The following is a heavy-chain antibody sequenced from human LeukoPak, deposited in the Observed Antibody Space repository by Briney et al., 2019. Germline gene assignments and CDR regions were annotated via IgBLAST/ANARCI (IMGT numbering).Heavy chain of an antibody. Sequence: PSETLSLTCTVSGGSTSSYYWGWIRQPPGKGLEWIGSIYYSGSTYYNPSLKSRVTISVDTSKNQFSLKLSSVTAADTAVYYCAGYSQLRYFDWLLSSTVDYWGQGTLVTVSS. V-gene: IGHV4-39*01. CDR2: IYYSGST. D-gene: IGHD3-9*01. CDR1: GGSTSSYY. CDR3: AGYSQLRYFDWLLSSTVDY. J-gene: IGHJ4*02.